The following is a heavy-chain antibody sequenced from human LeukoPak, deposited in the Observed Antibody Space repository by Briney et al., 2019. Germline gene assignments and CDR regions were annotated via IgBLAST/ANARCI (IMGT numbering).Heavy chain of an antibody. CDR2: ISGSGGST. J-gene: IGHJ4*02. Sequence: GGSLRLSCAASGFTFSSYAMSWVRQAPGKGLEWVSAISGSGGSTYYADSVKGRFTISRDNSRNTLYLQMNSLRAEDTAVYYCATLGGEMATIPLMHFDYWGQGTLVTVSS. CDR1: GFTFSSYA. D-gene: IGHD5-24*01. V-gene: IGHV3-23*01. CDR3: ATLGGEMATIPLMHFDY.